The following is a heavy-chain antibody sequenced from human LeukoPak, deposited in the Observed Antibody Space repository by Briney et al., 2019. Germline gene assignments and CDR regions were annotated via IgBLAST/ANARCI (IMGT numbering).Heavy chain of an antibody. J-gene: IGHJ4*02. CDR3: TKGGSYAPLDY. Sequence: GGSLRLSCEASGFIFSSSAMTWVRQAPGKGLEWVSAISGTGGSTVYADSVKGRLTISRDNSKNTLYLQMSSLRDEDTAIYYCTKGGSYAPLDYWGQGTLVTVSS. CDR1: GFIFSSSA. CDR2: ISGTGGST. V-gene: IGHV3-23*01. D-gene: IGHD1-26*01.